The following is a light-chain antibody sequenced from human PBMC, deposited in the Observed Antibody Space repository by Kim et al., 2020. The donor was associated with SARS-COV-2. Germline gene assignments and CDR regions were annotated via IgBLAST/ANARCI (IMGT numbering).Light chain of an antibody. CDR3: QAWDTTPHVI. V-gene: IGLV3-1*01. CDR1: TLRDNY. CDR2: RDT. J-gene: IGLJ2*01. Sequence: VAPGETANITCIGDTLRDNYTCWYQERPGQSPELVIYRDTRRPSGIPARFSGSVSGNTATLTISGTQAMDEADYYCQAWDTTPHVIFGGGTQLTVL.